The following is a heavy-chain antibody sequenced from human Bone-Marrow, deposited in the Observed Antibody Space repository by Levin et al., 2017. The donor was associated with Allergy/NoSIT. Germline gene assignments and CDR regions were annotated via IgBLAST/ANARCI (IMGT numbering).Heavy chain of an antibody. CDR2: ISYDGSNK. Sequence: PGGSLRLSCAASGFTFSSYAMHWVRQAPGKGLEWVAVISYDGSNKYYADSVKGRFTISRDNSKNTLYLQMNSLRAEDTAVYYCARDVYQIFGVVITQYNWFDPWGQGTLVTVSS. V-gene: IGHV3-30-3*01. D-gene: IGHD3-3*01. J-gene: IGHJ5*02. CDR1: GFTFSSYA. CDR3: ARDVYQIFGVVITQYNWFDP.